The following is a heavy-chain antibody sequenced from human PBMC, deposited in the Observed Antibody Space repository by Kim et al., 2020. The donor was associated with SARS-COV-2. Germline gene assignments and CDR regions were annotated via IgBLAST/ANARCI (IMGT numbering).Heavy chain of an antibody. Sequence: SVKVSCKASGGIFSTYAISWVRQAPGQGLEWMGGIMPLYGRTSYAQKLESRISITADESTNTAYMELSSLRSDDTAVYYCARGGEGRRGYSSQGFHYYGRVVWGQETTVTVSS. V-gene: IGHV1-69*13. CDR2: IMPLYGRT. CDR1: GGIFSTYA. J-gene: IGHJ6*02. D-gene: IGHD3-3*01. CDR3: ARGGEGRRGYSSQGFHYYGRVV.